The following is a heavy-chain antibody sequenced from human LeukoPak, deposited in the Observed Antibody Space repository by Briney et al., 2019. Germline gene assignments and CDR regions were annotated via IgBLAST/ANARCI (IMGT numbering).Heavy chain of an antibody. V-gene: IGHV1-18*01. CDR3: ARIFSNWFDP. Sequence: GASVKVSCKTSGYTFTSYGISWVRQAPGQGLEWVGWTSGYNGKTDYVQKLQGRLTMTTDTSTNTAYMELRGLRSDDTAVYYCARIFSNWFDPWGQGTLVTVSS. CDR1: GYTFTSYG. J-gene: IGHJ5*02. CDR2: TSGYNGKT. D-gene: IGHD2-15*01.